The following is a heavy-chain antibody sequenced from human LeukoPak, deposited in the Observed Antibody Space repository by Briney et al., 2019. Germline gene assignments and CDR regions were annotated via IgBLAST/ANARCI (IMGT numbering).Heavy chain of an antibody. CDR2: ISSSRSYI. Sequence: KARGSLRLSCAPSGFTLSIFSMKWVRQAPEGGLEWVSSISSSRSYIYYTDSVKGRSTLSRDNAKNSLYMQMTSLRAEDTAVYYGARVTMVRGVIGRPRVYYGMEVWGQGTTVTVSS. J-gene: IGHJ6*02. D-gene: IGHD3-10*01. CDR3: ARVTMVRGVIGRPRVYYGMEV. CDR1: GFTLSIFS. V-gene: IGHV3-21*01.